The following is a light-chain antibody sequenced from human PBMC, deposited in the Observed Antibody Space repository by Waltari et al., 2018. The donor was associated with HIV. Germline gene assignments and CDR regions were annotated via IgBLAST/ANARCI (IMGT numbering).Light chain of an antibody. V-gene: IGKV3D-15*01. Sequence: DIVMTQSPATLSVSPGERATLPCRASQSVSSNLAWYQQKPGQAPRLLIYGASTRATGIPARFSGSGSGTEFTLTISSLQSEDFAVYYCQQYNNWPLYTFGQGTKLEIK. J-gene: IGKJ2*01. CDR2: GAS. CDR3: QQYNNWPLYT. CDR1: QSVSSN.